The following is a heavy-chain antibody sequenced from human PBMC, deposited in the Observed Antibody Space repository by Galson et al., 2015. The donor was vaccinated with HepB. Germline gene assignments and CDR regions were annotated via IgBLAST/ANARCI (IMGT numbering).Heavy chain of an antibody. Sequence: SLRLSCAASGFTFSSYAMHWVRQAPGKGLEWVAVISYDGSNKYYADSVKGRFTISRDNSKNTLYLQMNSLRAEDTAVYYCARVWQLVRNYYYGMDVWGQGTTVTVSS. D-gene: IGHD6-13*01. J-gene: IGHJ6*02. CDR3: ARVWQLVRNYYYGMDV. CDR1: GFTFSSYA. CDR2: ISYDGSNK. V-gene: IGHV3-30-3*01.